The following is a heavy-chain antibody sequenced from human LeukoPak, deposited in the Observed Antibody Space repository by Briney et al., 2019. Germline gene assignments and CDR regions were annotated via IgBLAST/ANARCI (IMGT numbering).Heavy chain of an antibody. CDR1: GSHFTSYW. V-gene: IGHV5-51*01. CDR2: XXXGDSDT. Sequence: GGXLQISGXGSGSHFTSYWIGGGGQVRGKGVXXXXXXXXGDSDTRYSPSLQGQVTISADKSIRTAYLQWTSLKASDTAMYYCARHYCSSTSCYGPLGAPFDYWGQGTLVTVSS. D-gene: IGHD2-2*01. CDR3: ARHYCSSTSCYGPLGAPFDY. J-gene: IGHJ4*02.